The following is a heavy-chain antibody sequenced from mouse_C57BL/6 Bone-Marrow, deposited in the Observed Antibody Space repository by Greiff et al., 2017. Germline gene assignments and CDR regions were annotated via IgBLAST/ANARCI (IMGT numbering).Heavy chain of an antibody. V-gene: IGHV1-9*01. CDR1: GYTFTGYW. Sequence: VKLQQSGAELMKPGASVKLSCKATGYTFTGYWIEWVKQRPGHGLEWIGEILPGSGSTNYNEKFKGKATFTADTSSNTAYMQLSSLTTEDSAIYYCARNLYYYGSSHWYFDVWGTGTTVTVSS. D-gene: IGHD1-1*01. CDR3: ARNLYYYGSSHWYFDV. CDR2: ILPGSGST. J-gene: IGHJ1*03.